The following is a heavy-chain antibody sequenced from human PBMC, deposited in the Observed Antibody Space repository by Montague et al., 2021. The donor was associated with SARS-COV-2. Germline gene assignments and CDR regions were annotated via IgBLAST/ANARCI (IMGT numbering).Heavy chain of an antibody. V-gene: IGHV3-48*04. D-gene: IGHD6-6*01. Sequence: SLRLSCAASGFTFSSYSVNWVRQAPGKGLEWISYISSSTNIIYYADSVKSRFTISRDNARNSLYLQMNSLRVDDTAVYYCAKDLVLRAARPDALDVWGQGTVVNVSS. CDR3: AKDLVLRAARPDALDV. CDR2: ISSSTNII. J-gene: IGHJ3*01. CDR1: GFTFSSYS.